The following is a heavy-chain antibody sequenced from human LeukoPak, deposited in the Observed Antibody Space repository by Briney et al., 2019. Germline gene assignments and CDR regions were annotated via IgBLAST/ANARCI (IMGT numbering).Heavy chain of an antibody. Sequence: PSETLFLTCSVSDYPLSSGYCWGWIRPPPWKGLEWIGSIYHSGRTYFSPSLKSRVTIPADTSKDQFSLKLTSVTAADTAVYYCVRQGPEVVISFIAGGDYWGQGILVTVSS. J-gene: IGHJ4*02. CDR3: VRQGPEVVISFIAGGDY. CDR1: DYPLSSGYC. CDR2: IYHSGRT. D-gene: IGHD3-22*01. V-gene: IGHV4-38-2*02.